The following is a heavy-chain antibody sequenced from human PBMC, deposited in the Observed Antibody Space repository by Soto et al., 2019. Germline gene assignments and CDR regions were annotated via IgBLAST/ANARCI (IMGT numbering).Heavy chain of an antibody. J-gene: IGHJ6*02. CDR1: GFTFGTYN. D-gene: IGHD1-26*01. V-gene: IGHV3-48*02. CDR3: ARFPSGRYHAMDV. CDR2: ISGSGNTI. Sequence: EVQLVESGGGLVQPGGSLRLSCVGSGFTFGTYNMIWVRQAPGKGLEWVSYISGSGNTIYYADSVKGRFTISRDNVKNSLYLQMNSLRDEDTAVYYCARFPSGRYHAMDVWGQGTTGTVSS.